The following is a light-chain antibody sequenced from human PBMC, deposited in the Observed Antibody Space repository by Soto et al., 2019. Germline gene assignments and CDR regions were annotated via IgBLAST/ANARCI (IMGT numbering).Light chain of an antibody. CDR3: QQYHHWPVT. CDR2: GAS. J-gene: IGKJ4*01. V-gene: IGKV3-15*01. CDR1: QSVTIN. Sequence: ILLTQSQDTLLVFPGERVILSCRASQSVTINLAWYQHTPGQSPRLLISGASSGATGLPSRFSGSGSGTDFTLTINSLQSEDAAVYYCQQYHHWPVTFGGGTKVDIK.